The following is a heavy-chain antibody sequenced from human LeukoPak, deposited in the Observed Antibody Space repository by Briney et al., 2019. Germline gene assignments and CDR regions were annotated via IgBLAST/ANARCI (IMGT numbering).Heavy chain of an antibody. CDR3: ARRVYGDYVDYYYYYMDV. CDR1: GGSIRSSSYY. V-gene: IGHV4-39*01. Sequence: SETLSLTCTVSGGSIRSSSYYWGWIRQPPGKGLEWIGSIYYSGSTYYNPSLKSRVTISVDTSKNQFSLKLSSVTAADTAVYYCARRVYGDYVDYYYYYMDVWGKGTTLTVSS. D-gene: IGHD4-17*01. J-gene: IGHJ6*03. CDR2: IYYSGST.